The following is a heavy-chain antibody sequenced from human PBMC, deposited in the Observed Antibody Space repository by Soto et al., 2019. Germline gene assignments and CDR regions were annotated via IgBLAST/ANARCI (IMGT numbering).Heavy chain of an antibody. CDR3: ARSTYSSGWYFDY. Sequence: QVQLQESGPGLVEPSGTLSLTCAVSGDSISSSNWWTWVRQPPGKGLEWIGEIYPSGSTNYNPSLKSRVTISVDKSKKQFSLKLSSVTAADTAVYYCARSTYSSGWYFDYWGQGTLVTVSS. CDR1: GDSISSSNW. CDR2: IYPSGST. D-gene: IGHD6-19*01. V-gene: IGHV4-4*02. J-gene: IGHJ4*02.